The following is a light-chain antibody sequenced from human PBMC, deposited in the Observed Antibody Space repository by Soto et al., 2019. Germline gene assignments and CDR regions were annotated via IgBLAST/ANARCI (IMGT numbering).Light chain of an antibody. Sequence: EKLMSQSPATLSVSPGERVTLSCRASQSIRSSSLAWYQQKPGQAPRLLIYGGSSRATGIPDRFSGGGSGTDFSLTISRLETEDFSVYYCHQYGSSPLTFGGGTKVEIK. CDR3: HQYGSSPLT. J-gene: IGKJ4*01. V-gene: IGKV3-20*01. CDR1: QSIRSSS. CDR2: GGS.